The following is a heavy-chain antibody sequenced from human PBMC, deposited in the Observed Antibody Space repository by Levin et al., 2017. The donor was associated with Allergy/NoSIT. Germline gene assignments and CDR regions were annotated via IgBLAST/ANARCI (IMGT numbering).Heavy chain of an antibody. CDR2: IYPGDSDT. CDR3: ARHWSEDGYKFLSYWYFDR. V-gene: IGHV5-51*01. D-gene: IGHD5-24*01. J-gene: IGHJ2*01. CDR1: GYSFTSYW. Sequence: GESLKISCKGSGYSFTSYWIGWVRQMPGKGLEWMGIIYPGDSDTRYSPSFQGQVTISADKSISTAYVQWSSLKASDTAMYYCARHWSEDGYKFLSYWYFDRWGRGTLVTVSS.